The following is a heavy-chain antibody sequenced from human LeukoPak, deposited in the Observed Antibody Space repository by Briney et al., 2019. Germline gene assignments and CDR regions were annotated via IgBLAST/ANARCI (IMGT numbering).Heavy chain of an antibody. CDR3: ARGPSSATRREYYYYYGMDV. CDR1: GGSFSGYY. V-gene: IGHV4-34*01. Sequence: SETLSLTCAVYGGSFSGYYWSWIRQPPGKGLEWIGEITHSGSTNYSPSLESRVTMSVNTSKNQFSLKLSSVTAADTAVYYCARGPSSATRREYYYYYGMDVWGQGTTVTVSS. J-gene: IGHJ6*02. D-gene: IGHD1-26*01. CDR2: ITHSGST.